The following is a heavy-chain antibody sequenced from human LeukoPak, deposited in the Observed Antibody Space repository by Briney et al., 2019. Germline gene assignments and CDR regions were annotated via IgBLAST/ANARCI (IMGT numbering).Heavy chain of an antibody. D-gene: IGHD3-3*01. J-gene: IGHJ4*02. Sequence: ASVKVSCKASGYTFTSYGISWVRQAPGQGLEWMGWISAYNGNTNYAQKLQGRVTMTTDTSTCTAYMELRSLRSDDTAVYYCARGGSITIFGVVIPFDYWGQGTLVTVSS. CDR3: ARGGSITIFGVVIPFDY. CDR2: ISAYNGNT. V-gene: IGHV1-18*01. CDR1: GYTFTSYG.